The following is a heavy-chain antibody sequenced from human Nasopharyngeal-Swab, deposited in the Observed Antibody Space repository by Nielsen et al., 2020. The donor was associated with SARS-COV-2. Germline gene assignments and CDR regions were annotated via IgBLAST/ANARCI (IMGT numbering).Heavy chain of an antibody. V-gene: IGHV3-13*01. J-gene: IGHJ3*02. CDR2: IGTAGDT. CDR3: ARGGMIPFGGVIADAFDI. CDR1: GFTFSSYD. Sequence: GESLKISCAASGFTFSSYDMHWVRQATGKGLEWVSAIGTAGDTYYPGSVKGRFTISRENAKNSLYLQMNSLRAGDTAVYYCARGGMIPFGGVIADAFDIWGQGTMVTVSS. D-gene: IGHD3-16*02.